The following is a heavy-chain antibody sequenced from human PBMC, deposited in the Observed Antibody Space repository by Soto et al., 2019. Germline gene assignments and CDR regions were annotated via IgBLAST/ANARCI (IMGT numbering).Heavy chain of an antibody. CDR2: IYWDDDE. J-gene: IGHJ4*02. Sequence: QITLKESAPTLVKPTQTLTLTCTFSGFSLSTSGVGVGWLRQPPANALQWLALIYWDDDERYSPSLKSSLTITKDPSKNQVGLTGTNMAPVDTATYYCAHMVLAGSSWNYFDYWGQGTLVTVSS. D-gene: IGHD6-13*01. V-gene: IGHV2-5*02. CDR3: AHMVLAGSSWNYFDY. CDR1: GFSLSTSGVG.